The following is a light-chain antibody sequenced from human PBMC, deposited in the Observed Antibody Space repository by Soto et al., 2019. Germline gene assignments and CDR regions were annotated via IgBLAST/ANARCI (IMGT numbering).Light chain of an antibody. CDR3: CSYAGSTSL. Sequence: QSVLTQPASVSGSPGQSITISCTGTSSYVGSYNLVSWYQQHPGKAPKLMIYEGSKRPSGVSNRFSGSKSGNTASLTISGLQAGEEADYYCCSYAGSTSLFGGGTNLTVL. V-gene: IGLV2-23*01. CDR1: SSYVGSYNL. J-gene: IGLJ2*01. CDR2: EGS.